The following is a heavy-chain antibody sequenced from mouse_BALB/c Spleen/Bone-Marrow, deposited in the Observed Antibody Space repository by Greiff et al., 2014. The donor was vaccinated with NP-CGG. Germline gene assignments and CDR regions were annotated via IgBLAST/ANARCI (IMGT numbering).Heavy chain of an antibody. Sequence: VKLQESGAELVRPGTSVTLSCKASGYTFTDYEIHWVKQTPVHGLEWVGYIDPRTGGTVCNPRFKGQATLTADKSSTTAYMEPSGQTFEKSAVYYRTREGIYYYGTSQCPFACWGLGTTLTVSS. CDR2: IDPRTGGT. CDR3: TREGIYYYGTSQCPFAC. V-gene: IGHV1-15*01. J-gene: IGHJ2*01. CDR1: GYTFTDYE. D-gene: IGHD1-1*01.